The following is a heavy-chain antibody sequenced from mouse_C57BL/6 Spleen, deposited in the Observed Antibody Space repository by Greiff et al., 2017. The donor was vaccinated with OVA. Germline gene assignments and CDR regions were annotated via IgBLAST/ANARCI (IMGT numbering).Heavy chain of an antibody. J-gene: IGHJ4*01. CDR1: GFSLTSYA. V-gene: IGHV2-9-1*01. CDR3: ARNRGYYAMDY. CDR2: IWTGGGT. Sequence: VQLQQSGPGLVAPSQSLSITCTVSGFSLTSYAISWVRQPPGKGLEWLGVIWTGGGTNYNSALISRPSISKDNSKNQVCLKMNSLQTDYTARYDCARNRGYYAMDYGGQGTSVTVSS.